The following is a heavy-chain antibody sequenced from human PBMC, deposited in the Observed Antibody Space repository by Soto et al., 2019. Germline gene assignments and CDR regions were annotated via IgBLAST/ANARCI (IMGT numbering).Heavy chain of an antibody. CDR2: ISAAGDP. CDR3: ARTDRDFYGRDV. V-gene: IGHV3-13*05. Sequence: EVQLVESGGGLVQPGGSPRLSCEASGFNFRNYDIHWVRQGTGKGLEWVSGISAAGDPDYADCVEGRFTISRENAQNSFFLQMNSLRVGDTAVYYCARTDRDFYGRDVWGQGTTVIVSS. CDR1: GFNFRNYD. J-gene: IGHJ6*02.